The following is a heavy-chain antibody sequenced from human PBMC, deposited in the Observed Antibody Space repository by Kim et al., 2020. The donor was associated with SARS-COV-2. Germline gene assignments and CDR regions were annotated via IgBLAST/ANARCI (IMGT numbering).Heavy chain of an antibody. CDR2: INADSGGT. CDR3: ARDWADNSFDS. V-gene: IGHV1-2*02. J-gene: IGHJ4*02. CDR1: GYTFTDYY. D-gene: IGHD7-27*01. Sequence: ASVKVSCKASGYTFTDYYIHWVRQAPGKGLKWMGCINADSGGTHYAQKFRGRVTMTTDTSINTAHMELTGLRSDDTAVFYCARDWADNSFDSWGQGTLVTVSS.